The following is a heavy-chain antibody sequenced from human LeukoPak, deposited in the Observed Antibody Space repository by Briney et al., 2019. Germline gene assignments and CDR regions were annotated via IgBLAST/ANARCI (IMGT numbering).Heavy chain of an antibody. V-gene: IGHV1-18*04. CDR2: VSNYDRRT. CDR3: AKTGDFYGMDV. Sequence: ASVKVSCKASGYTFSNYGISWVRQAPGQGPEWMGWVSNYDRRTNYAQKVKGRVTITADKSTSTAYMELSSLRSEDTAVYYCAKTGDFYGMDVWGQGTTVTVSS. D-gene: IGHD3-3*01. J-gene: IGHJ6*02. CDR1: GYTFSNYG.